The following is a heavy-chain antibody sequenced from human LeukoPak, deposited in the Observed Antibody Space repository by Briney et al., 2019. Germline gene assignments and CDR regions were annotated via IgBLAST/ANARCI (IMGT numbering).Heavy chain of an antibody. D-gene: IGHD3-22*01. CDR1: GFTFSNCG. V-gene: IGHV3-23*01. CDR2: ISGSGGST. J-gene: IGHJ4*02. Sequence: GGSLRLSCAASGFTFSNCGMSWVRQAPGKGLEWVSAISGSGGSTYYADSVKGRFTISRDNSKNTLYPQMNSLRAEDTAVYYCAKAPWYYDSSGYFGSVEYWGQGTLVTVSS. CDR3: AKAPWYYDSSGYFGSVEY.